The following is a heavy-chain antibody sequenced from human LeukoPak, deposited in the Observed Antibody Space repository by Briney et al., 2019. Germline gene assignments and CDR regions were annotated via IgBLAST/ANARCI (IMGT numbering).Heavy chain of an antibody. V-gene: IGHV3-53*01. CDR2: IYSGGYT. J-gene: IGHJ3*02. D-gene: IGHD7-27*01. CDR1: GFTVNNNY. CDR3: ARAASNWGDAFDI. Sequence: PGGSLRLSCAASGFTVNNNYMSWVRQAPGRGLEWVSVIYSGGYTYYAGSVKGRFTISRDNSKNTLYLQMNSLRAEDTAVYYCARAASNWGDAFDIWGQGTMVTVSS.